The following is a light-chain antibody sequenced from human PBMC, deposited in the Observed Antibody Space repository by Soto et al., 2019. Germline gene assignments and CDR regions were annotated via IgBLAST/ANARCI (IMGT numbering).Light chain of an antibody. CDR2: DSN. Sequence: QSVLTQPPSVSAAPGQKVTISCSGSSSNIGNNYVSWYQQLPGTAPKLLIYDSNKRPSGIPDRFSGSKSGTSATLGITGLQTGDEADYYCGTWDSRLSAVVFGGGTKATVL. J-gene: IGLJ2*01. CDR1: SSNIGNNY. CDR3: GTWDSRLSAVV. V-gene: IGLV1-51*01.